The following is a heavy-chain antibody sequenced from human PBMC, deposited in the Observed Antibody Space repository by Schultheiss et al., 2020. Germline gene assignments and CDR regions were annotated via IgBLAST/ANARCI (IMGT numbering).Heavy chain of an antibody. Sequence: GGSLRLSCAASGFTFSSYAMHWVRQAPGKGLEWVAVISYDGSNKYYADSVKGRFTISRDNSKNTLYLQMNSLRAEDTAVYYCARVEGYGDDNYYYYGMDVWGQGTTVTVSS. J-gene: IGHJ6*02. D-gene: IGHD4-17*01. CDR1: GFTFSSYA. CDR3: ARVEGYGDDNYYYYGMDV. V-gene: IGHV3-30*04. CDR2: ISYDGSNK.